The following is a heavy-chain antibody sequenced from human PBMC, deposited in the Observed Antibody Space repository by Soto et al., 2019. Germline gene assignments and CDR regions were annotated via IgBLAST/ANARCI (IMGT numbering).Heavy chain of an antibody. J-gene: IGHJ5*02. Sequence: QVQLQESGPGLVKPSQTLSLTCSMSGGSINSGEYYWNWIRQYPGKGLEWIGYIYSSGRTHYNPSLKSRINISLDTSNNLLSLKLSSVTAADTAVYYCARMGLHLGELSRNWFDPWGRGTLVTVSS. D-gene: IGHD3-16*02. CDR3: ARMGLHLGELSRNWFDP. V-gene: IGHV4-31*03. CDR2: IYSSGRT. CDR1: GGSINSGEYY.